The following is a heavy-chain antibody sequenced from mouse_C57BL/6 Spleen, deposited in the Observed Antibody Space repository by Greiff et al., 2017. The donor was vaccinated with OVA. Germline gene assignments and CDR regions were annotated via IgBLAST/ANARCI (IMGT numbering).Heavy chain of an antibody. Sequence: VQLQQSGAELVRPGASVKLSCTASGFNITDDYMHWVKQRPEQGLEWIGWIDPENGDPEYASNFQGKATITADTSSNTAYLQLSSLTSEDTAVYYCTSADYRLAYWGQGTLVTVSA. D-gene: IGHD2-14*01. CDR2: IDPENGDP. CDR1: GFNITDDY. V-gene: IGHV14-4*01. CDR3: TSADYRLAY. J-gene: IGHJ3*01.